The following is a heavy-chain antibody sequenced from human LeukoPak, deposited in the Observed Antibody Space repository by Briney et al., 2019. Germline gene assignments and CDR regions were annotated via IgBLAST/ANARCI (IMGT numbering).Heavy chain of an antibody. CDR1: HYSIRSYY. Sequence: SETLSLTCTVSHYSIRSYYWGWIRQPPGKGLEWIGSGHHSGSTYYNPSLKSRITISLDASKNRFSLKLSSVTAADTAVYYCARTNSHYDFWSGSRWFDPWGQGTLVTVSS. CDR3: ARTNSHYDFWSGSRWFDP. V-gene: IGHV4-38-2*02. D-gene: IGHD3-3*01. CDR2: GHHSGST. J-gene: IGHJ5*02.